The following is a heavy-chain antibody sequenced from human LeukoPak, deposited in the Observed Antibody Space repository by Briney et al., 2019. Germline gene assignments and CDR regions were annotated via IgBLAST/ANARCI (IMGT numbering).Heavy chain of an antibody. CDR2: IYYGGST. CDR3: ARLFSSSWYRGAFDL. J-gene: IGHJ3*01. D-gene: IGHD6-13*01. V-gene: IGHV4-39*01. CDR1: GGSISSSSYY. Sequence: PSETLSLTCIVSGGSISSSSYYWGWIRQPPGKGLEWIGSIYYGGSTYYNPSLKSRVIISVETSKNQVSLKLSSVTAADTAVYYCARLFSSSWYRGAFDLWGQGTMVTVSS.